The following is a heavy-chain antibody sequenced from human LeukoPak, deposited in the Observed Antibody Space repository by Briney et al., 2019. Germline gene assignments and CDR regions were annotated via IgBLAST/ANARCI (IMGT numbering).Heavy chain of an antibody. V-gene: IGHV1-8*01. CDR3: ARGHPGVVEISNWFDP. D-gene: IGHD3-3*01. J-gene: IGHJ5*02. CDR1: GYTFTSYD. CDR2: MNPNSGNT. Sequence: ASVKVSCKASGYTFTSYDINWVRQATGQGLEWMGWMNPNSGNTGYAQKFQGRVTMTRNTSISTAYMELSSLRSEGTAVYYCARGHPGVVEISNWFDPWGQGTLVTVSS.